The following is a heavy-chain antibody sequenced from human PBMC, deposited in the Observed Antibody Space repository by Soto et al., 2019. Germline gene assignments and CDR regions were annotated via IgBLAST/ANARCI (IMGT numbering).Heavy chain of an antibody. D-gene: IGHD3-22*01. CDR1: GFTFSSYG. Sequence: GGSLRLSCAASGFTFSSYGMHWVRQAPGKGLEWVAVIWYDGSNKYYADSVKGRFTISRDNSKNTLYLQMNSLRAEDTAVYYCARDARSYYYDSSGYYYAPRDHFDYWGQGTLVTVSS. J-gene: IGHJ4*02. CDR3: ARDARSYYYDSSGYYYAPRDHFDY. V-gene: IGHV3-33*01. CDR2: IWYDGSNK.